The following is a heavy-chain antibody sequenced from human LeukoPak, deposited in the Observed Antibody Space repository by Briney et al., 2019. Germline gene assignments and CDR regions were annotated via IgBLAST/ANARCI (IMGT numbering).Heavy chain of an antibody. Sequence: GGSLRLSCAASGFTFSGYWMYRVRQAPGKGLVWVSLINSDGSSTNYADSVKGRFTISRDNAKNTLYLQVNSLRADDSAVYYCARYLGTYSDHWGQGTLVTVSS. V-gene: IGHV3-74*01. CDR2: INSDGSST. D-gene: IGHD7-27*01. J-gene: IGHJ4*02. CDR3: ARYLGTYSDH. CDR1: GFTFSGYW.